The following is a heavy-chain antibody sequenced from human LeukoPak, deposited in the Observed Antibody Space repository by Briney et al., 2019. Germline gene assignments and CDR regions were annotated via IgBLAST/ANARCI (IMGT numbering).Heavy chain of an antibody. Sequence: GGSLRLSCAASGFTFSIYAMSWVRQAPGKGLEWVSAISGSGGSTYYADSVKGRFTISRDNSKNTLYLQMNSLRAEDTAVYYCARSYGFGADAFHIWGQGTMVTVSS. CDR3: ARSYGFGADAFHI. J-gene: IGHJ3*02. D-gene: IGHD5-18*01. CDR1: GFTFSIYA. V-gene: IGHV3-23*01. CDR2: ISGSGGST.